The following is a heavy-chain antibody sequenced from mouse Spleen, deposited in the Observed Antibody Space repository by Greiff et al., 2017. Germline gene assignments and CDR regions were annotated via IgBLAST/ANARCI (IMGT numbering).Heavy chain of an antibody. CDR1: GFTFSSYA. J-gene: IGHJ2*01. D-gene: IGHD2-14*01. CDR3: ARGYRYDGDFDY. Sequence: EVNVVESGGGLVKPGGSLKLSCAASGFTFSSYAMSWVRQTPEKRLEWVASISSGGNTYYPDSVKGRFTISRDNARNILYLQMSSLRSEDTAMYYCARGYRYDGDFDYWGQGTTLTVSS. V-gene: IGHV5-6-5*01. CDR2: ISSGGNT.